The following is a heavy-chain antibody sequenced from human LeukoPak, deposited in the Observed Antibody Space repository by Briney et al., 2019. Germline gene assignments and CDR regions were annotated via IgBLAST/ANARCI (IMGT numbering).Heavy chain of an antibody. CDR1: GFTFGSYA. J-gene: IGHJ6*02. CDR2: ISYDGSNK. CDR3: ARDRGSWSQYGMDV. V-gene: IGHV3-30-3*01. D-gene: IGHD6-13*01. Sequence: PGRSLRLSCAASGFTFGSYAMHWVRQAPGKGLEWVAVISYDGSNKYYADSVKGRFTISRDNSKNTLYLQMNSLRAEDTAVYYCARDRGSWSQYGMDVWGQGTTVTVSS.